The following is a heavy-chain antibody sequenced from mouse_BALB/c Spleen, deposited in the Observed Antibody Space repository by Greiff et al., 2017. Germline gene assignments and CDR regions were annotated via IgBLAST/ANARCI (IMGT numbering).Heavy chain of an antibody. CDR3: ARHPPYYYGSTYYFDY. J-gene: IGHJ2*01. CDR2: INSNGGST. CDR1: GFTFSSYG. Sequence: EVKLMESGGGLVQPGGSLKLSCAASGFTFSSYGMSWVRQTPDKRLELVATINSNGGSTYYPDSVKGRFTISRDNAKNTLYLQMSSLKSEDTAMYYCARHPPYYYGSTYYFDYWGQGTTLTVSS. V-gene: IGHV5-6-3*01. D-gene: IGHD1-1*01.